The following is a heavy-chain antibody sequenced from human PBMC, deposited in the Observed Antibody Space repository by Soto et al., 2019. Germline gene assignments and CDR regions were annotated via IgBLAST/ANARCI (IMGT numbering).Heavy chain of an antibody. D-gene: IGHD2-2*01. Sequence: PACTVSGGSSSSGGYYWRWIRQQPGKGLEWIGYIYYSGSTYYNPSLKSRVTISVDTSKNQFSLKLSSVTAADTAVYYCARENVPTPSRHYDRIDVPGQRTTATVSS. V-gene: IGHV4-31*03. J-gene: IGHJ6*02. CDR3: ARENVPTPSRHYDRIDV. CDR2: IYYSGST. CDR1: GGSSSSGGYY.